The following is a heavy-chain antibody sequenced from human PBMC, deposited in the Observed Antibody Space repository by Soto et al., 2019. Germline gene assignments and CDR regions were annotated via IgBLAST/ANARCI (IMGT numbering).Heavy chain of an antibody. CDR1: GYSFTSYW. V-gene: IGHV5-10-1*01. D-gene: IGHD2-2*02. CDR3: ARLECSSTSCYTSNYYYGMDV. J-gene: IGHJ6*02. CDR2: IDPSDSYT. Sequence: GESLKISCKGSGYSFTSYWISWVRQMPGKGLEWMGRIDPSDSYTNYSPSFQGHVTISADKSISTAYLQWSSLKASDTAMYYCARLECSSTSCYTSNYYYGMDVWGQGTTVTVS.